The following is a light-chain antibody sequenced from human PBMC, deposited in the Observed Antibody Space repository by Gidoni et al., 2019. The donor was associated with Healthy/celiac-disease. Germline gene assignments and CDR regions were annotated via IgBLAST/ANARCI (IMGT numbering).Light chain of an antibody. J-gene: IGKJ2*01. CDR3: LQDYNYPPT. V-gene: IGKV1-6*01. Sequence: ANQMTQSPSSLSASVGDRVTITCRASQGIRNDLGWYQQKPGKAPKLLIYAASSLQSGVPSRFSGSGSGTDFTLTISSLQPEDFATYYCLQDYNYPPTFGQXTKLEIK. CDR1: QGIRND. CDR2: AAS.